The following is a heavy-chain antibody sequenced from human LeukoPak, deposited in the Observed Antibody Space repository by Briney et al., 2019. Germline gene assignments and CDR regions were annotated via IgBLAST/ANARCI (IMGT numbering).Heavy chain of an antibody. CDR3: ARDTHFDY. Sequence: PGGSLRLSCAASGFTSSSYDMQGVPQAPGEGLELVAVISYDGSNKYYADAVKGRFTISRDNTKNTLYLQMNSLRAEDTAVYYCARDTHFDYWGQGTLVTVSS. CDR1: GFTSSSYD. CDR2: ISYDGSNK. J-gene: IGHJ4*02. V-gene: IGHV3-30-3*01.